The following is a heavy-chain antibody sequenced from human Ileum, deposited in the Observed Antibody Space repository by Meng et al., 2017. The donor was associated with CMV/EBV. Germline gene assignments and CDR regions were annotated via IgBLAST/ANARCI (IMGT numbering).Heavy chain of an antibody. Sequence: SCAGSGFTFYSYSMNWVRQAPGKGLEWVSYISSGDTTIYYADSVKGRFTISRDNAKNSLYLQMDSLKVEDTAVYFCARDLRSYYYDDTSYGNYYYAMDVWGQGTTVTVSS. J-gene: IGHJ6*02. CDR1: GFTFYSYS. D-gene: IGHD3-22*01. CDR2: ISSGDTTI. V-gene: IGHV3-48*04. CDR3: ARDLRSYYYDDTSYGNYYYAMDV.